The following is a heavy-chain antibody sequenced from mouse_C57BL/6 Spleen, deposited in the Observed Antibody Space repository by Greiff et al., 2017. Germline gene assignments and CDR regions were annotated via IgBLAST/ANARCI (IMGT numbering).Heavy chain of an antibody. Sequence: QVQLQQPGAELVMPGASVKLSCKASGYTFTSYWMHWVKQRPGQGLEWIGEIDPSDSYTNYNQKFKSKSTLTVDKSSSTAYMQLSSLTSEDSAVYYCARFYYGSAMDYWGQGTSVTVSS. V-gene: IGHV1-69*01. CDR3: ARFYYGSAMDY. CDR2: IDPSDSYT. CDR1: GYTFTSYW. J-gene: IGHJ4*01. D-gene: IGHD1-1*01.